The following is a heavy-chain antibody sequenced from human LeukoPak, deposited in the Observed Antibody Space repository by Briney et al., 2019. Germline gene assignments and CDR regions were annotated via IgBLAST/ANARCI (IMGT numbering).Heavy chain of an antibody. D-gene: IGHD2-2*01. CDR1: GFTFSSYA. CDR3: AQPKVPSARRFDY. V-gene: IGHV3-23*01. Sequence: GGSLRLSCAASGFTFSSYAMSWVRQSPSKGLEWVSSFSGSVSGRGGTTYYADSVKGRFTISRDNSKNTLYLQINSLRAEDTAVYYCAQPKVPSARRFDYWGQGTLVTVSS. J-gene: IGHJ4*02. CDR2: FSGSVSGRGGTT.